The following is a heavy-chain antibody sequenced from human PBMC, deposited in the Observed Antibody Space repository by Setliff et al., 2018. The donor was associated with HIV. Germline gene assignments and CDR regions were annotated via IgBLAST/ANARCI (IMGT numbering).Heavy chain of an antibody. J-gene: IGHJ6*03. V-gene: IGHV1-8*01. CDR3: ARARRDSYDRGRRNHYYIDV. CDR1: GYTFSSND. CDR2: MSPNSGNT. Sequence: ASVKVSSKASGYTFSSNDINWVRQATGQGLEWMGWMSPNSGNTGYAQKFQGRVTMTRDTSISTAYMELNNLKFEDTAVYYCARARRDSYDRGRRNHYYIDVWGKGTTVTVSS. D-gene: IGHD3-22*01.